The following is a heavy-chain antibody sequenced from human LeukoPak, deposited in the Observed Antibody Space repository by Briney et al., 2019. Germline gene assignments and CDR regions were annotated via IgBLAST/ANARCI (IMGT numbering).Heavy chain of an antibody. CDR3: ARAGDYYGSGSYSAPFGY. V-gene: IGHV4-61*01. CDR1: GGSVSSGSYY. Sequence: SETLSLTCTVSGGSVSSGSYYWSWIRQPPGKGLDWIGYIYYSGSTNYNPSLKSRVTISVDTSKNQFSLKLSSVTAADTAVYYCARAGDYYGSGSYSAPFGYWGQGTLVTVSS. D-gene: IGHD3-10*01. J-gene: IGHJ4*02. CDR2: IYYSGST.